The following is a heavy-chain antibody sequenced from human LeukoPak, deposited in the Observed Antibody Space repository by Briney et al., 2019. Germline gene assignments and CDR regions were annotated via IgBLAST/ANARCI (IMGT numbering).Heavy chain of an antibody. J-gene: IGHJ4*02. CDR1: GYSINSGYF. CDR2: IYHSGST. D-gene: IGHD6-19*01. Sequence: KPSETLSLTCTVSGYSINSGYFWGWIRQPPGKGLEWFGSIYHSGSTYYNPSLKSRVTISVDTSKNQFSLKLTSVTAADTAVYYRARGYSSGWYLYYFDYWGQGTLVTVSS. V-gene: IGHV4-38-2*02. CDR3: ARGYSSGWYLYYFDY.